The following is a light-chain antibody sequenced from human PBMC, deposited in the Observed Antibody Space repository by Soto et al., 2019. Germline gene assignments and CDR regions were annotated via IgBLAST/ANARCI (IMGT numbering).Light chain of an antibody. Sequence: EIVSTQSPGTLSSPSRQSETLSCRSSRSVSSSYLAWYQQKPGQAPRLLIYGASSRATGIPDRFSGSGSGTEFTLTISSLQSADFGVYYCQQYHNWPQTFGKGTKLDIK. CDR1: RSVSSSY. J-gene: IGKJ1*01. CDR3: QQYHNWPQT. V-gene: IGKV3-20*01. CDR2: GAS.